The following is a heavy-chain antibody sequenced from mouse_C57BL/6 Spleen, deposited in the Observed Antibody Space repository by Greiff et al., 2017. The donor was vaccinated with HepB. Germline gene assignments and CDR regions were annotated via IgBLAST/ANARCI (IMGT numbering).Heavy chain of an antibody. V-gene: IGHV1-53*01. J-gene: IGHJ2*01. CDR2: INPSNGGT. CDR1: GYTFTSYW. D-gene: IGHD2-4*01. CDR3: ARYDYDGGFDY. Sequence: QVQLQQPGTELVKPGASVKLSCKASGYTFTSYWMHWVKQRPGQGLEWMGNINPSNGGTNYNEKFKRKATLTVDKSSSTAYMQLSSLTSEDSAVYYCARYDYDGGFDYWGQGTTLTVSS.